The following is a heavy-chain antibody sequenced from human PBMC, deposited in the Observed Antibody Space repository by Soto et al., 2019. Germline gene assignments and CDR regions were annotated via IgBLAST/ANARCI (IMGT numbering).Heavy chain of an antibody. CDR2: IYYSGST. V-gene: IGHV4-31*03. Sequence: PSETLSLTCTVSGGSISSGGYYWSWIRQHPGKGLEWIGYIYYSGSTYYNPSLKSRVTISVDTSKNQFSLKLSSVTAADTAVYYFARFGSSWHLSVHYYYYGMDVWGQGTTVTVSS. CDR3: ARFGSSWHLSVHYYYYGMDV. CDR1: GGSISSGGYY. J-gene: IGHJ6*02. D-gene: IGHD6-13*01.